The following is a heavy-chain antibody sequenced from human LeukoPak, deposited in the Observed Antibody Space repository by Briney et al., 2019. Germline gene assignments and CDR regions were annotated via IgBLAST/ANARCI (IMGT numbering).Heavy chain of an antibody. Sequence: GASVKVSCKTSGYTFTNYDINWVRQATGQGLEWMGWMNPNSGNTGYAQKFQGRVTMTRNTSISTAYMELSSMSSEDTEVYYCARPHCSSTDCHPPEWFDTWGQGTLVTVSS. CDR3: ARPHCSSTDCHPPEWFDT. D-gene: IGHD2-2*01. CDR2: MNPNSGNT. CDR1: GYTFTNYD. V-gene: IGHV1-8*01. J-gene: IGHJ5*02.